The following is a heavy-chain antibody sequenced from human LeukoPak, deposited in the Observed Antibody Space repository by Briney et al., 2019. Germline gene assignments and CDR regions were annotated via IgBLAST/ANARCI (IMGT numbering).Heavy chain of an antibody. V-gene: IGHV1-18*01. J-gene: IGHJ3*02. CDR2: ISAYNGNT. CDR1: GYTFTSYG. CDR3: ARAGIVPAAPVSFDI. Sequence: GASVKVSCKASGYTFTSYGISWVRQAPGQGLEWMGWISAYNGNTNYAQKLQGRVTMTTDTSTSTAYMEQRSLRSDDTAVYYCARAGIVPAAPVSFDIWGQGTMVTVSS. D-gene: IGHD2-2*01.